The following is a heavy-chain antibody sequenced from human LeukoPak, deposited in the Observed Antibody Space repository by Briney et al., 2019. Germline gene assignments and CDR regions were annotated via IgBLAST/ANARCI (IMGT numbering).Heavy chain of an antibody. J-gene: IGHJ3*02. CDR3: ARIRESLGLGAFDI. CDR2: INSDGSTT. V-gene: IGHV3-74*03. D-gene: IGHD7-27*01. CDR1: GFTFSNYW. Sequence: GGSLRLSCAASGFTFSNYWMCWVRQAPGKGLVCVSRINSDGSTTTYADSVKGRFTISRDNAKNTLYLQMNSLRAEDSALYYCARIRESLGLGAFDIWGQGTMVTVSS.